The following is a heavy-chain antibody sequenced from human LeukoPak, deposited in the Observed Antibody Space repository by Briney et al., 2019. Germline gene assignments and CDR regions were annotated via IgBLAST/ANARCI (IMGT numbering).Heavy chain of an antibody. J-gene: IGHJ5*02. CDR3: VRVRYCSSTNCHGGWFDP. D-gene: IGHD2-2*01. V-gene: IGHV3-48*03. CDR1: GFAFSNYE. Sequence: GGSLILSCAASGFAFSNYEMNWVRQAPGKGLEWVSYISPSGGTITYADSVKGRFTISRDNAKNSLYLQMNSLGAEDTAVYYCVRVRYCSSTNCHGGWFDPWGQGTLVTVSS. CDR2: ISPSGGTI.